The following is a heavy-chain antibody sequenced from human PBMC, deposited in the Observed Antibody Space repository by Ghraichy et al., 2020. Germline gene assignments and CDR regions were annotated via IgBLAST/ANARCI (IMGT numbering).Heavy chain of an antibody. CDR2: ISYRRGP. V-gene: IGHV4-39*01. J-gene: IGHJ6*02. Sequence: ESLNISCTVSGGSISQTNYYWGWIRQSPGKGLEWIGSISYRRGPYYNPSLQSRVTMSVDTSKNQFSLRLSSVTAADTAVYYCAKSKDPTRYDFWSGYSTYSLDVWGQGATVTVSS. CDR3: AKSKDPTRYDFWSGYSTYSLDV. CDR1: GGSISQTNYY. D-gene: IGHD3-3*01.